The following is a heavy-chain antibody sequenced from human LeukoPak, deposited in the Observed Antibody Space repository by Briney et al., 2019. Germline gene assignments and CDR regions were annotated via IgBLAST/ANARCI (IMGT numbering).Heavy chain of an antibody. D-gene: IGHD1-26*01. CDR1: GGSTSSYY. J-gene: IGHJ5*02. V-gene: IGHV4-59*08. CDR3: ARRSGSYQNWFDP. Sequence: SETLSLTCTVSGGSTSSYYWSWIRQPPGKGLEWIGYIYYSGSTNYNPSLKSRVTISVDTSKDQFSLKLSSVTAADTAVYYCARRSGSYQNWFDPWGQGTLVTVSS. CDR2: IYYSGST.